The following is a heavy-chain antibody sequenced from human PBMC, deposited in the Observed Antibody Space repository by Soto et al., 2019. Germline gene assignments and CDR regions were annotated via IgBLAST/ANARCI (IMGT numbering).Heavy chain of an antibody. V-gene: IGHV1-18*01. CDR3: AGGEVRGVMPLYYYYYMDV. CDR1: GYTFTSYG. Sequence: GASVKVSCKASGYTFTSYGISWVRQAPGQGLDWMGWISAYNGNTNYAQKLQGRVTMTTDTSTSTAYMELRSLRSDDTAVYYCAGGEVRGVMPLYYYYYMDVWGKGTTVTVSS. D-gene: IGHD3-10*01. J-gene: IGHJ6*03. CDR2: ISAYNGNT.